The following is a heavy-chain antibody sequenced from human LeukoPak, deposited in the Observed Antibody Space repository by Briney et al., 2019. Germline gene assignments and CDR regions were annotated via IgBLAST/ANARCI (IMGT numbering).Heavy chain of an antibody. CDR1: GYTFTSYA. CDR2: INTNTGNP. CDR3: ARDLNYGDYGWTSHSSGTDY. D-gene: IGHD4-17*01. Sequence: GASVKVSCKASGYTFTSYAMNWVRQAPGQGLEGMGWINTNTGNPTYAQGFTGRVVFSLDTSVSTAYLQISSLKAEDTAVYYCARDLNYGDYGWTSHSSGTDYWGQGTLVTVSS. V-gene: IGHV7-4-1*02. J-gene: IGHJ4*02.